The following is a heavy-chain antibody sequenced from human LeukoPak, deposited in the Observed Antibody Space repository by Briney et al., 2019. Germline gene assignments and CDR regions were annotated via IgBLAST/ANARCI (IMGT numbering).Heavy chain of an antibody. V-gene: IGHV3-23*01. CDR3: ARVGDGDRFDY. D-gene: IGHD3-10*01. J-gene: IGHJ4*02. CDR1: GFTFSSYA. Sequence: SGGSLRLSCAASGFTFSSYAMSWVRQAPGKGLEWVSAISGSGGSTYYADSVKGRFTISRDNSKNTLYLQMNSLRAEVTALYYCARVGDGDRFDYWGQGTLVTVYS. CDR2: ISGSGGST.